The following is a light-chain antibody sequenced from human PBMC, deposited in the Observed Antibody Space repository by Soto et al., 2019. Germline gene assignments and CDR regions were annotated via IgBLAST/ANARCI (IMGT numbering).Light chain of an antibody. V-gene: IGKV3-20*01. Sequence: EIVLTQSPGTLSLSPGERATLSCRASQSVSSSYLAWYQQKPGQAPRLLIYGASSRATGIPDRFSGSGSVTDFTLTISRLEPEDFAVYYCQQYCSSLITFGQGTRLEIK. CDR1: QSVSSSY. CDR3: QQYCSSLIT. CDR2: GAS. J-gene: IGKJ5*01.